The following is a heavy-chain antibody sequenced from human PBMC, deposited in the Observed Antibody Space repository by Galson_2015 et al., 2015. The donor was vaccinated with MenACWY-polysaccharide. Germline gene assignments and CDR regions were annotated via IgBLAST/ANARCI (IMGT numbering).Heavy chain of an antibody. J-gene: IGHJ4*02. V-gene: IGHV6-1*01. CDR3: ARTFSPYSRTWYECFDY. CDR2: TYYRAKWYH. CDR1: GDSVSSNSAA. Sequence: CAISGDSVSSNSAAWNWIRQSPSRGLEWPGRTYYRAKWYHDYPVSVKSRITINPDTSKNQFSLQLNSVTPDDTALYYCARTFSPYSRTWYECFDYWDQGTLVTVSS. D-gene: IGHD6-13*01.